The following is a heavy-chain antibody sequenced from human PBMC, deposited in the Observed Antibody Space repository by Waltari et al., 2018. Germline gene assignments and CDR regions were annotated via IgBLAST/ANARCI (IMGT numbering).Heavy chain of an antibody. J-gene: IGHJ4*02. V-gene: IGHV3-66*02. D-gene: IGHD5-18*01. Sequence: EVQLVESGGGLVHPGESLRLSCAASGFTVSSNHLSWVRQAPGNGLEWIALMYDAGSTYYPDSVRGRFTISRDYSKNTFHLQMNSLRVEDTAIYYCARARDEETAMVYFDHWGQGTLVSVSS. CDR1: GFTVSSNH. CDR3: ARARDEETAMVYFDH. CDR2: MYDAGST.